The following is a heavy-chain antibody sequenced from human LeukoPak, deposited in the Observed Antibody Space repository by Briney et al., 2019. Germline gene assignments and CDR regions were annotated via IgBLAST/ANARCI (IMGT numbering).Heavy chain of an antibody. CDR1: GGSISSSNW. D-gene: IGHD3-3*01. CDR2: INHSGST. V-gene: IGHV4-4*02. J-gene: IGHJ4*02. CDR3: ARGPRYYDFWSGYPRPATFDY. Sequence: SETLSLTCAVSGGSISSSNWWTWVRQPPGKGLEWIGEINHSGSTNYNPSLKSRVTISVDTSKNQFSLKLSSVTAADTAVYYCARGPRYYDFWSGYPRPATFDYWGQGTLVTVSS.